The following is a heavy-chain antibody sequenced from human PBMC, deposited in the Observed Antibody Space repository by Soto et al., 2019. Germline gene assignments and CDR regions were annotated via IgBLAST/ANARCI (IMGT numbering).Heavy chain of an antibody. Sequence: ASVKVSCTASRYTFTSYAMHRVRQAPGQRLEWMGWINAGNGNTKYSQKFQGRVTITRDTSASTAYMELSSLRSEDTAVYYCARDLGDSGAFDIWGQGTMVTVSS. CDR1: RYTFTSYA. CDR3: ARDLGDSGAFDI. CDR2: INAGNGNT. D-gene: IGHD3-10*01. J-gene: IGHJ3*02. V-gene: IGHV1-3*01.